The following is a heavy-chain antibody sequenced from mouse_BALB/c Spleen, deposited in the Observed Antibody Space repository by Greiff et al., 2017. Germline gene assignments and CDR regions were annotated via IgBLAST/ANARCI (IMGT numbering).Heavy chain of an antibody. CDR3: TSEGNWALFAY. V-gene: IGHV1-15*01. Sequence: QVQLQQSGAELVRPGASVTLSCKASGYTFTDYEMHWVKQTPVHGLEWIGAIDPETGGTAYNQKFKGKATLTADKSSSTAYMELRSLTSEDSAVYYCTSEGNWALFAYWGQGTLVTVSA. CDR2: IDPETGGT. J-gene: IGHJ3*01. CDR1: GYTFTDYE. D-gene: IGHD4-1*01.